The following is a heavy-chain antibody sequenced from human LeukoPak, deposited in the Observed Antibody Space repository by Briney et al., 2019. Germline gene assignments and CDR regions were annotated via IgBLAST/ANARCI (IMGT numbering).Heavy chain of an antibody. CDR2: VNPNSGGT. D-gene: IGHD3-10*01. Sequence: ASVKVSCMASGYTFTGYYMHWVRQAPGQGLEWMGWVNPNSGGTNYAQKFQGRVTMTRDTSISTAYMELSRLRSDDTAVYYCARTGYGSGSYLAHDYWGQGTLVTVSS. CDR1: GYTFTGYY. CDR3: ARTGYGSGSYLAHDY. J-gene: IGHJ4*02. V-gene: IGHV1-2*02.